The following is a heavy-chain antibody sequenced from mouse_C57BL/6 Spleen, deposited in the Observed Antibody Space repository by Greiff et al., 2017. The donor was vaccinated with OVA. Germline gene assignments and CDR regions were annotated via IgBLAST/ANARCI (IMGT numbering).Heavy chain of an antibody. CDR2: ILPGIGST. D-gene: IGHD1-1*01. J-gene: IGHJ2*01. CDR1: GYTFTGYW. V-gene: IGHV1-9*01. Sequence: QVQLQQSGAELMKPGASVKLSCKATGYTFTGYWLEWVQQRPGPGLAWIGEILPGIGSTNYNEKFKGKATFTAETSSNTAYMQHSSRTTEDAAIYYCARKAYDFDYWGQGTTRTVAS. CDR3: ARKAYDFDY.